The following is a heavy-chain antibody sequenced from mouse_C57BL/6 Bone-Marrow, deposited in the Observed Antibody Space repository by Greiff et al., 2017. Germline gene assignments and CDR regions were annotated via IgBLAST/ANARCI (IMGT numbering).Heavy chain of an antibody. J-gene: IGHJ2*01. D-gene: IGHD1-1*01. CDR1: GFTFSSYA. CDR3: TRDPYLYGCDY. CDR2: ISSGGDYI. V-gene: IGHV5-9-1*02. Sequence: EVKLVESGEGLVKPGGSLKLSCAASGFTFSSYAMSWVRQTPEKRLEWVAYISSGGDYIYYADTVKGRFTISRDNARNTLYLQMSSLKSEDTAMYYCTRDPYLYGCDYWGQGTTLTVSS.